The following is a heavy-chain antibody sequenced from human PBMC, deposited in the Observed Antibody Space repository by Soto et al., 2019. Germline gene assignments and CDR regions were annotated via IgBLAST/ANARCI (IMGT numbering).Heavy chain of an antibody. J-gene: IGHJ4*02. CDR2: IIPFFGTA. CDR1: GGTFSTFG. D-gene: IGHD4-17*01. V-gene: IGHV1-69*01. CDR3: AKSAPMDAGDKYYYDF. Sequence: QVQLVQSGTEVKKTGSSVKVSCKASGGTFSTFGISWVRQAPGQDLEWMGGIIPFFGTARYSQKFEDRITLTAYESATTVYMDLRSLTSEDTAIYYCAKSAPMDAGDKYYYDFWGQGALVTVSS.